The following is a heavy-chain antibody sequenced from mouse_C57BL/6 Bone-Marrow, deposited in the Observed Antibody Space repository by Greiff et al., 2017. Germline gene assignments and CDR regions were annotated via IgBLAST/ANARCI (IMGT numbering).Heavy chain of an antibody. CDR2: IDPENGDT. V-gene: IGHV14-4*01. CDR1: GFNIKDDY. CDR3: TTTAQSFDY. Sequence: EVQLQESGAELVRPGASVKLSCTASGFNIKDDYMPWVKQRPEQGLEWIGWIDPENGDTEYAAKFQGKATITADTSSNPAYLQLSSLTSEDTAVYYCTTTAQSFDYWGQGTTLTVSS. J-gene: IGHJ2*01. D-gene: IGHD3-2*02.